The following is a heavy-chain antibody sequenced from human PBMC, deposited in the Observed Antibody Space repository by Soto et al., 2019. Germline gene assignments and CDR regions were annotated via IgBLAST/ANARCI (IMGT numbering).Heavy chain of an antibody. CDR2: IRNKANNYAT. D-gene: IGHD3-10*01. Sequence: PGGSLRLSCAASGFTFSDYYMDWVRRAPGEGLEWVGRIRNKANNYATEYAASLKGRVTFSRDDSENSLYLQMNSLETEDTAVYWCTREKRYYNNLTSFYFDNWGQGTLVTVSS. V-gene: IGHV3-72*01. CDR1: GFTFSDYY. CDR3: TREKRYYNNLTSFYFDN. J-gene: IGHJ4*02.